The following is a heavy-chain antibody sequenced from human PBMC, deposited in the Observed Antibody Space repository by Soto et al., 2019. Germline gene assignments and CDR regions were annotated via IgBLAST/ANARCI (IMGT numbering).Heavy chain of an antibody. J-gene: IGHJ4*02. CDR1: GFTFSSYG. CDR2: IWYDGSNK. V-gene: IGHV3-33*08. CDR3: ARELESSSYSFEY. D-gene: IGHD6-6*01. Sequence: GGSLRLSCAASGFTFSSYGMHWVRQAPGKGLEWVAVIWYDGSNKYYADSVKGRFTISRDNSKNTLYLQMNSLRAEDTAVYYCARELESSSYSFEYWGQGDLGTASS.